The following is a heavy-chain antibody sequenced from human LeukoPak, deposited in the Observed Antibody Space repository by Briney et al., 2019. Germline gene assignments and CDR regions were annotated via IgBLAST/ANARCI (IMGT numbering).Heavy chain of an antibody. V-gene: IGHV1-18*01. D-gene: IGHD3-10*01. J-gene: IGHJ4*02. CDR1: GYTFTSYG. CDR3: ARVYSTNYYGSGDRPFLFDY. CDR2: ISTYYGNT. Sequence: GASVKVSCKASGYTFTSYGFSWVRQAPGQGLEWMGWISTYYGNTNYAQKLQDRVTMTTDTSTGTAYMELTSLRSDDTAVYYCARVYSTNYYGSGDRPFLFDYWGQGTVVTVSS.